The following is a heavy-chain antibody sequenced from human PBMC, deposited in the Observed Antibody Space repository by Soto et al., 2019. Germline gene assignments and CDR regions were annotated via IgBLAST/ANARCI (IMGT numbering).Heavy chain of an antibody. CDR2: IYWNDDK. J-gene: IGHJ5*02. CDR3: AHSPYSSENNWFDP. Sequence: GPPLVNPTQTLTLTCTFSGFSLSTSGVGVGWIRQPPGKALEWLALIYWNDDKRYSPSLKSGLTITKDTSKNQVVLTMTNMDPVDTATYYCAHSPYSSENNWFDPWGQGTLVTVSS. D-gene: IGHD4-4*01. V-gene: IGHV2-5*01. CDR1: GFSLSTSGVG.